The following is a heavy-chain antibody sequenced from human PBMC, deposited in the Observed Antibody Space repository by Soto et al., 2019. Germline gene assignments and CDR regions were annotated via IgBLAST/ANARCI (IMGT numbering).Heavy chain of an antibody. CDR3: ARGVHLDSGGYYYFY. J-gene: IGHJ4*02. CDR2: IIPLFGTA. CDR1: GGTFSRYA. V-gene: IGHV1-69*13. D-gene: IGHD3-22*01. Sequence: ASVKVSCKASGGTFSRYAISWVRQAPGQGLEWMGGIIPLFGTANYAQRFQGRVRITADESTTTAYMELRGLRSEDTAVYYCARGVHLDSGGYYYFYWGQGTLVTVSS.